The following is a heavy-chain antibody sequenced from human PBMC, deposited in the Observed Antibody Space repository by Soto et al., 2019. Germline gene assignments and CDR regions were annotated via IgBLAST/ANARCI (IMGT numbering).Heavy chain of an antibody. CDR1: GGSFSGYY. J-gene: IGHJ6*02. V-gene: IGHV4-34*01. CDR2: INHSGST. CDR3: ARVSGIYYYGMDV. D-gene: IGHD3-10*01. Sequence: QVQLQQWGAGLLKPSETLSLTCAVYGGSFSGYYWSWIRQPPGKGLEWIGEINHSGSTNYNPSLKSRVTLSVDTSKNQFSLKLSSVTAADTAVYSCARVSGIYYYGMDVWGQGTTVTVSS.